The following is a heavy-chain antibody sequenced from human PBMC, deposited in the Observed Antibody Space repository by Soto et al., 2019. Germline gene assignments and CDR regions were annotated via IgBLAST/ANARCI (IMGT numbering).Heavy chain of an antibody. J-gene: IGHJ3*02. D-gene: IGHD2-2*01. V-gene: IGHV4-39*01. CDR1: GGSISSSSYY. Sequence: SETLSLTCTVSGGSISSSSYYWGWIRQHPGKGLEWIGSIYYSGSTYYNPSLKSRVTISVDTSKNQFSLKLSSVTAADTAVYYFANIVVVPAATLTGAFDIWGQGTMVTVSS. CDR2: IYYSGST. CDR3: ANIVVVPAATLTGAFDI.